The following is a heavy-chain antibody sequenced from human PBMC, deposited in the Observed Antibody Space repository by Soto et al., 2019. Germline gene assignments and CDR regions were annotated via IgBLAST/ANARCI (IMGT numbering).Heavy chain of an antibody. CDR1: GYTFTSYA. D-gene: IGHD3-9*01. V-gene: IGHV1-3*01. J-gene: IGHJ4*02. Sequence: ASVKVSCTASGYTFTSYAMHWVRQAPGQRLEWMGWINAGNGNTKYSQKFQGRVTITRDTSASTAYMELSSLRSEDTAVYYCARADILTGSFDYWGQGTLVTVSS. CDR3: ARADILTGSFDY. CDR2: INAGNGNT.